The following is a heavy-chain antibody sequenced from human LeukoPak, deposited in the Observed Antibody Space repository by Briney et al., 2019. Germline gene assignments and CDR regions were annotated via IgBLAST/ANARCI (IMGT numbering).Heavy chain of an antibody. CDR1: GYTFTGYY. J-gene: IGHJ4*02. V-gene: IGHV1-2*02. D-gene: IGHD4-23*01. Sequence: GASVKVSCKASGYTFTGYYMHWVRQAPGQGLEWMGWINPNSGGTNYAQKFQGRVTMTRDTSISTAYMELSRLRSDDTAVYYCASVQDYGGNSAPFDYWGQGTLVTVSS. CDR2: INPNSGGT. CDR3: ASVQDYGGNSAPFDY.